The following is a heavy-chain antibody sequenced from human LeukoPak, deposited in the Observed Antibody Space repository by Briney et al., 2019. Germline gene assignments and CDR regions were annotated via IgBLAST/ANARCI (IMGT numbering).Heavy chain of an antibody. D-gene: IGHD1-26*01. CDR3: AKDLSSGSFFYYFDY. Sequence: GGSLRFSCAASGFTFSSYAMSWVRQAPGKGLEWVSAISGSGGSTYYADSVKGRFTISRDNSKNSLYLQMNSLRAEDTAVYYCAKDLSSGSFFYYFDYWGQGTLVTVSS. CDR2: ISGSGGST. V-gene: IGHV3-23*01. J-gene: IGHJ4*02. CDR1: GFTFSSYA.